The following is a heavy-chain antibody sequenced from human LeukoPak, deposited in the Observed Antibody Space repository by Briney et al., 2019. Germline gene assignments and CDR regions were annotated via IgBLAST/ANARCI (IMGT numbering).Heavy chain of an antibody. V-gene: IGHV4-59*08. J-gene: IGHJ1*01. CDR3: ARHSGYSYGYGAGPGGYFQH. D-gene: IGHD5-18*01. CDR2: VYSSGST. Sequence: SETLSLTCTVSNGSMTNNYWSWIRQPPGKGLEWIGYVYSSGSTIYIPSLKSRVTISIDTSKNQFSLKLSSVTAADTAVYYCARHSGYSYGYGAGPGGYFQHWGQGTLVTVSS. CDR1: NGSMTNNY.